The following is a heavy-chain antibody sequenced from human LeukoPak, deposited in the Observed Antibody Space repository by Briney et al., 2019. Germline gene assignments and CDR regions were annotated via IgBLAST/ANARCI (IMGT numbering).Heavy chain of an antibody. J-gene: IGHJ4*02. CDR1: GGTFSSYA. D-gene: IGHD6-13*01. CDR3: ARGRRVGAAAGILDY. V-gene: IGHV1-69*01. CDR2: IIPIFGTA. Sequence: GSSVKVSCKASGGTFSSYAISWARQAPGQGLEWMGGIIPIFGTANYAQKFQGRVTITADESTSTAYMELSSLRSEDTAVYYCARGRRVGAAAGILDYWGQGTLVTVSS.